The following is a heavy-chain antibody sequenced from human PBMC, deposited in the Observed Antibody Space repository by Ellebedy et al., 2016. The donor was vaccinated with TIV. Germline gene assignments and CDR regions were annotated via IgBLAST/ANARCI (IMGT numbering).Heavy chain of an antibody. CDR1: GASITSSSYY. D-gene: IGHD4-17*01. Sequence: SETLSLTCAVSGASITSSSYYWGWVRQPPGKGLEWIGHIFNSQYTSYNLSLKSRVTISVDKSKNHFSLKMTSMGAADTATYYCARDTGGGDYYDWGQGTLVTVSS. CDR2: IFNSQYT. CDR3: ARDTGGGDYYD. J-gene: IGHJ4*02. V-gene: IGHV4-39*07.